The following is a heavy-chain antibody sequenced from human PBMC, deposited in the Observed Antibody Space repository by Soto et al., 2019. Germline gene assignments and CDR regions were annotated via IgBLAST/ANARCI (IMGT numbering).Heavy chain of an antibody. J-gene: IGHJ2*01. CDR2: IYWDDDK. Sequence: QITLKESGPTLVKPTQTLTLTCTFSGFSLSTSGVGVGWIRQPPGKALEWLALIYWDDDKRYSPSLKSRLTITKDTSKNQVVLTMTNMDPVDTATYYCAHLPSSGSYRRTSSPFDLWGRGTLVTVSS. V-gene: IGHV2-5*02. CDR1: GFSLSTSGVG. CDR3: AHLPSSGSYRRTSSPFDL. D-gene: IGHD1-26*01.